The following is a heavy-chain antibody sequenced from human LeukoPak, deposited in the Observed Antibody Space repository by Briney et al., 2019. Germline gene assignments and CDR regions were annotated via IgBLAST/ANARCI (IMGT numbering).Heavy chain of an antibody. J-gene: IGHJ5*01. V-gene: IGHV1-2*02. CDR1: GYTFTGYY. CDR2: INPNSGGT. D-gene: IGHD3-3*01. CDR3: ARDRARFLEWSNNWFDS. Sequence: ASVKVSCKASGYTFTGYYMHWVRQAPGQGLEWMGWINPNSGGTNYAQKFQGRVTMTRDTSISTAYMELSRLRSDDTAVYYCARDRARFLEWSNNWFDSWGQGTLVTVSS.